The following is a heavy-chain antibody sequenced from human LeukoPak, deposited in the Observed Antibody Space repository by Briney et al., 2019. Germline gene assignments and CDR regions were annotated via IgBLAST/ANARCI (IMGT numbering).Heavy chain of an antibody. CDR2: ISSSSSNYI. V-gene: IGHV3-21*01. D-gene: IGHD6-6*01. Sequence: GGSLRLSCAASGFTFSSYAMSWVRQAPGKGLEWVSSISSSSSNYIYYSDSVKGRFTISRDNAKDSLYLQMNSLRAEDTAVYYCARSSDAFDIWGQGTLVTVSS. J-gene: IGHJ3*02. CDR3: ARSSDAFDI. CDR1: GFTFSSYA.